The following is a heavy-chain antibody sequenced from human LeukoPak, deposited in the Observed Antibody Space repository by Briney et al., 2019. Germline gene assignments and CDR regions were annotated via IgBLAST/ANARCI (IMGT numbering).Heavy chain of an antibody. D-gene: IGHD6-13*01. V-gene: IGHV3-23*01. CDR2: ISGSGGST. CDR1: GFTFSSYA. CDR3: ARVGSSWYSYYFDY. Sequence: PGGSLRLSCAASGFTFSSYAMSWVRQAPGKGLEWVSAISGSGGSTYYADSVKGRFTISRDNSKNTLYLQMNSLRAEDTAVYYCARVGSSWYSYYFDYWGQGTLVTVSS. J-gene: IGHJ4*02.